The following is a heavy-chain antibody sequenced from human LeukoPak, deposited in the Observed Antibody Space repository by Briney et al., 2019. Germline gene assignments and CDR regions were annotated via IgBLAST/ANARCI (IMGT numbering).Heavy chain of an antibody. CDR3: ARDFSNWFDP. CDR1: GGTFSSYA. Sequence: SVKVSCKASGGTFSSYAISWVRQAPGQGLEWMGRIIPILGIANYAQKFQGRVTITADKSTSTAYMELRSLRSDDTAVYYCARDFSNWFDPWGQGTLVTVSS. CDR2: IIPILGIA. V-gene: IGHV1-69*04. J-gene: IGHJ5*02.